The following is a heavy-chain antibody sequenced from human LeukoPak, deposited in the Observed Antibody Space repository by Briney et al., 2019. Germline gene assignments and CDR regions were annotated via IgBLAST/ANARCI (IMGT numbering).Heavy chain of an antibody. J-gene: IGHJ4*02. CDR2: INPNSGGT. CDR3: ARPSRGYSYGLDY. D-gene: IGHD5-18*01. Sequence: VASVKVSCKASGYTFTGYYMHWVRQAPGQGLEWMGWINPNSGGTNYAQKFQGRVTMTRDTSISTAYMELSRLRSDDTAVYYCARPSRGYSYGLDYWGQGTLVTVPS. CDR1: GYTFTGYY. V-gene: IGHV1-2*02.